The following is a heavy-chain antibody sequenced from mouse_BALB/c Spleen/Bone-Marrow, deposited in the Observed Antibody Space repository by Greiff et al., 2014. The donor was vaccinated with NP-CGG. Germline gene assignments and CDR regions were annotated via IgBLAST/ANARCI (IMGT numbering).Heavy chain of an antibody. CDR3: AYGSSYDYFDY. CDR1: GFNIKDTY. D-gene: IGHD1-1*01. J-gene: IGHJ2*01. CDR2: IDPANGNT. V-gene: IGHV14-3*02. Sequence: EVQLQESGAELVKPGASVKLSCTASGFNIKDTYMHWVKQRPEQGLEWIGRIDPANGNTKYDSKFQGKATITADTSSNTAYLQLSSLTSEDTAVYYCAYGSSYDYFDYWGQGTTLTVSS.